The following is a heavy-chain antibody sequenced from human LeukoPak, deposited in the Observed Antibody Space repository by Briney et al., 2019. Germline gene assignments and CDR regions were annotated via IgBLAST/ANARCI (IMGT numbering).Heavy chain of an antibody. V-gene: IGHV3-23*01. CDR3: AKEYSSSFFAGSSAFDI. J-gene: IGHJ3*02. CDR1: GFTFSSYA. D-gene: IGHD6-6*01. Sequence: GGSLRLSCAASGFTFSSYAMSWVRQAPGKGLEWVPAISGSGGSTYYADSVKGRFTISRDNSKNTLYLQMNSLRAEDTAVYYCAKEYSSSFFAGSSAFDIWGQGTMVTVSS. CDR2: ISGSGGST.